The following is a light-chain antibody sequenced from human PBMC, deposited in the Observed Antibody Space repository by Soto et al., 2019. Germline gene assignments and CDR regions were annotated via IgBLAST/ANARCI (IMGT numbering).Light chain of an antibody. Sequence: QSALTQPASVSGSPGQSITISCTGTSSDVGSYNLVSWYQQHPGKAPKLMIYEGSKRPSGVSNRFSGSKSGNTASLTISGLQAEYEADSYCCSYAGSKVFGTGTKLTVL. CDR3: CSYAGSKV. CDR1: SSDVGSYNL. V-gene: IGLV2-23*01. CDR2: EGS. J-gene: IGLJ1*01.